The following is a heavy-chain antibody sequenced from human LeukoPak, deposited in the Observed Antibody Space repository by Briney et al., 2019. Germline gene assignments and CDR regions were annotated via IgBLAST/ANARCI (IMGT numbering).Heavy chain of an antibody. Sequence: PGGSLRLSCAASGFTFSAYSSYTMNWVRQAPGKGLEWVSSIGSSGSYIFYADSVRGRFTISRDNAKNSLYLQMNSLRAEDTAVYYCATEAYTSRWYFDYWGQGTLVTVSS. D-gene: IGHD6-13*01. V-gene: IGHV3-21*01. CDR2: IGSSGSYI. CDR3: ATEAYTSRWYFDY. J-gene: IGHJ4*02. CDR1: GFTFSAYSSYT.